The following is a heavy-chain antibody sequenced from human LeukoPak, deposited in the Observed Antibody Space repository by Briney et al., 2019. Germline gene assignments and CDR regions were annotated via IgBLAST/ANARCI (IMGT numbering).Heavy chain of an antibody. CDR1: GGSISSYY. CDR3: ARYKSGYDYFDY. D-gene: IGHD5-12*01. Sequence: SETLSLTCTVSGGSISSYYWSWIRQPPGKGLEWIAYISYSGSTIYNPSLKSRVTVSVDTSKNQFSLKLSSVTAADTAVYYCARYKSGYDYFDYWGQGTLVTVSS. CDR2: ISYSGST. J-gene: IGHJ4*02. V-gene: IGHV4-59*01.